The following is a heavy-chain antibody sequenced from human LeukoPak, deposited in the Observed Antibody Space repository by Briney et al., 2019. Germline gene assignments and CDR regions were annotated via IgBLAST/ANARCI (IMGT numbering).Heavy chain of an antibody. D-gene: IGHD1-1*01. J-gene: IGHJ3*02. CDR3: ARTYNWNALDAFDI. Sequence: ASETLSLTCTVSGGSISSSTYYWAWIRQPPGKGLEWIGNMFYSGSTYYNPSLESRVTISVDTSKNQFSLKLSSVTAADTAVYYCARTYNWNALDAFDIWGQGTMVTVSS. CDR1: GGSISSSTYY. V-gene: IGHV4-39*01. CDR2: MFYSGST.